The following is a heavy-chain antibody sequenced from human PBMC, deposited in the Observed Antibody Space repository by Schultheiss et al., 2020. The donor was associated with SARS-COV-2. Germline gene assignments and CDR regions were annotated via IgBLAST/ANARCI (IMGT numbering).Heavy chain of an antibody. V-gene: IGHV1-18*01. Sequence: ASVKVSCKASGYTFTSYGISWVRQAPGQGLEWMGWISAYNGNTNYAQKLQGRVTMTTDTSTSTAYMELRSLRSEDTAVYYCAGNMAYCGGDCYSGWGQGTLVTVSS. CDR1: GYTFTSYG. CDR2: ISAYNGNT. CDR3: AGNMAYCGGDCYSG. J-gene: IGHJ4*02. D-gene: IGHD2-21*01.